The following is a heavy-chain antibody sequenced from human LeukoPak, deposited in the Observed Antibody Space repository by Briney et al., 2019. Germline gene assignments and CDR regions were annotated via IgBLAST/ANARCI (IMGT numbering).Heavy chain of an antibody. Sequence: GASVKVSCKASGGTFSSYAISWVRQAPGQGLEWMGRIIPILGIANYAQKFQGRVTITADKSTSTAYMELSSLRSEDTAVYYCAITLFGVAAGYYYYGMDVWGQGTTVTVSS. CDR1: GGTFSSYA. D-gene: IGHD3-3*01. CDR2: IIPILGIA. CDR3: AITLFGVAAGYYYYGMDV. V-gene: IGHV1-69*04. J-gene: IGHJ6*02.